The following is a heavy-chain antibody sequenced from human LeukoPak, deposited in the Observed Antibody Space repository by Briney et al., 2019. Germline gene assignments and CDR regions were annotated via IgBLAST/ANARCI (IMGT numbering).Heavy chain of an antibody. D-gene: IGHD6-19*01. CDR2: ISGGSSTI. CDR1: GFTFSSYS. Sequence: PGGSLRLSCAASGFTFSSYSMNWVRQAPGKGLEWVSYISGGSSTIYYADSVKGRFTISRDNAENSLYLQMNSLRAEDTAVYYCARMGRNGYSSGWYLSYWGQGTLVTVSS. V-gene: IGHV3-48*01. CDR3: ARMGRNGYSSGWYLSY. J-gene: IGHJ4*02.